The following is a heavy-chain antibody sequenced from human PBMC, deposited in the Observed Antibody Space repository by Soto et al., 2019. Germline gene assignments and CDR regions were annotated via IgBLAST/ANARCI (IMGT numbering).Heavy chain of an antibody. D-gene: IGHD2-8*01. CDR1: GFTFSSYW. CDR2: IKQDGSEK. CDR3: ARDLGLMVPELDY. Sequence: GGSLRLSCAASGFTFSSYWMSWVRQAPGKGLEWVANIKQDGSEKYYVDSVKGRFTISRDNAKNSLYLQMNSLRAEDTAVYYCARDLGLMVPELDYWGQGTLVTVSS. V-gene: IGHV3-7*01. J-gene: IGHJ4*02.